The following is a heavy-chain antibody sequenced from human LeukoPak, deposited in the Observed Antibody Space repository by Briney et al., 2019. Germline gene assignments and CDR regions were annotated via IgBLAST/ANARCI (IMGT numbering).Heavy chain of an antibody. D-gene: IGHD3-3*01. V-gene: IGHV4-39*01. J-gene: IGHJ4*02. CDR1: GGSISSSSYY. CDR2: IYYSGST. Sequence: SETLSLTCTVSGGSISSSSYYWGWIRQPPGKGLEWIGSIYYSGSTYYNPSLKSRVTISVDTSKNQFSLKLSSVTAADTAVYYCARQYDFWRGYPYYFDYWGQGTLVTVSS. CDR3: ARQYDFWRGYPYYFDY.